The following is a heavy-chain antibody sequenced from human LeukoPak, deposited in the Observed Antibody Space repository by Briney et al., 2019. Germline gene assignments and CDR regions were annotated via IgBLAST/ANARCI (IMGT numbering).Heavy chain of an antibody. D-gene: IGHD1-1*01. J-gene: IGHJ6*02. CDR3: ARGARRELERGSHNYYNYGMDV. V-gene: IGHV3-72*01. Sequence: TGGSLRLSCAASGFTFSYHYMDSGRQAAGKGQEWIGRIRDKANRHTTEYAASVKGRYSVSRDDSKNSLYLQMNSLKTEDTAVYYCARGARRELERGSHNYYNYGMDVWGQGTTVSVSS. CDR1: GFTFSYHY. CDR2: IRDKANRHTT.